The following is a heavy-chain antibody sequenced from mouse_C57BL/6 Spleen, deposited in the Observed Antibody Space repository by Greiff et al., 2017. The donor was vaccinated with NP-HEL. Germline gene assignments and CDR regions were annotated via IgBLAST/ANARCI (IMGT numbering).Heavy chain of an antibody. Sequence: QVQLQQSGAELARPGASVKMSCKASGYTFTSYTMHWVKQRPGQGLEWIGYINPSSGYTKYNQKFKDKATLTADKSSSTAYMQLSSLTSEDSAVYYCASYDGREGYFDYWGKGTTLTVSS. CDR2: INPSSGYT. D-gene: IGHD2-3*01. V-gene: IGHV1-4*01. CDR3: ASYDGREGYFDY. CDR1: GYTFTSYT. J-gene: IGHJ2*01.